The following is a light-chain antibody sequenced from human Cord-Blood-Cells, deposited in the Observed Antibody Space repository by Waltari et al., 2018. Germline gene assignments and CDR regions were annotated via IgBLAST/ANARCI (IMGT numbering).Light chain of an antibody. J-gene: IGLJ2*01. CDR3: QSYDSSLSGVV. CDR2: CNS. Sequence: QSVLPQPPSVSGAPGQRVTISCTGSSSNIGAGYDVHWYQQLPGTAPKLLIYCNSNRPSGVPDRFSGSKSGTSASLAITGLQAEDEADYYCQSYDSSLSGVVFGGGTKLTVL. V-gene: IGLV1-40*01. CDR1: SSNIGAGYD.